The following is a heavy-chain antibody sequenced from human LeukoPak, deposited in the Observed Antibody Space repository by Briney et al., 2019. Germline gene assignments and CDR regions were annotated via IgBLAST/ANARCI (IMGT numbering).Heavy chain of an antibody. J-gene: IGHJ4*02. Sequence: KPSETLSLTCTVSGGSISSSSYYSGWIRQPPGRGLEWIGSIYYSGSTYYNPSLKSRVTISVDTSKNQFSLKLSSVTAADTAVYYCATHGRDGSNSANFDHWGQGTLVAVSS. D-gene: IGHD5-24*01. V-gene: IGHV4-39*01. CDR1: GGSISSSSYY. CDR2: IYYSGST. CDR3: ATHGRDGSNSANFDH.